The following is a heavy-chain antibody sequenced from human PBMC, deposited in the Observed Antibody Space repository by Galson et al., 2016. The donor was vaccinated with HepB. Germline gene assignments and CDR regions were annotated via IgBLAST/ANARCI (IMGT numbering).Heavy chain of an antibody. J-gene: IGHJ4*02. CDR3: ANSLMISTSQGRGST. CDR2: ISSTTTYI. V-gene: IGHV3-21*01. Sequence: SLRLSCAASGFTFSSYSMNWVRQAPGKGLEWVPSISSTTTYIYYADSVKGRFTISRDNAKNSVYLQMNSLRAEDTAVYYCANSLMISTSQGRGSTWGQGTLVTVSS. CDR1: GFTFSSYS. D-gene: IGHD3/OR15-3a*01.